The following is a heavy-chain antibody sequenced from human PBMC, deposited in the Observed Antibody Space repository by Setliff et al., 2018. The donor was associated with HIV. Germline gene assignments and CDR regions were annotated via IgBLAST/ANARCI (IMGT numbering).Heavy chain of an antibody. CDR2: IIPMFVTA. Sequence: SVKVSCKASGGNFRFYAFSWVRQAPGQGLEWMGGIIPMFVTADYAQRFQGRVTITRDTSASTAYLELSSMRSEDTAIYYCARTSGDAYNYEGAFDVWGQGTLVTVSS. CDR3: ARTSGDAYNYEGAFDV. CDR1: GGNFRFYA. V-gene: IGHV1-69*05. D-gene: IGHD5-12*01. J-gene: IGHJ3*01.